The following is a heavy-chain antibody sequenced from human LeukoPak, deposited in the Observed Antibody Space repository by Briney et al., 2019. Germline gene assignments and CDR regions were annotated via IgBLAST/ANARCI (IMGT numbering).Heavy chain of an antibody. J-gene: IGHJ4*02. CDR1: GVTFSNYG. Sequence: PGRSLRLSCAVSGVTFSNYGMHWVRQAPGKGLEWVAVIWHDGSNKYYADSVKGRFTISRDNSKNTLYLQMNSLRAEDTAVYYCANNFDYWGQGTLVTVSS. CDR3: ANNFDY. V-gene: IGHV3-33*06. CDR2: IWHDGSNK.